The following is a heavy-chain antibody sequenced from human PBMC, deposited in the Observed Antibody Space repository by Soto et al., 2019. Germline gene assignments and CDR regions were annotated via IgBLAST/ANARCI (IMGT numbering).Heavy chain of an antibody. CDR1: GGSISSYY. CDR2: FYYSWST. V-gene: IGHV4-59*01. J-gene: IGHJ6*03. Sequence: SETLSLTCTVSGGSISSYYWSWIRQPPGKGLEWIGYFYYSWSTNYNPSLKSRVTISVDTSKNQFSLKLSSVTAADTAVYYCARAGYCSGGSCYHHWSPYYYYMDVWGKGTTVTVSS. CDR3: ARAGYCSGGSCYHHWSPYYYYMDV. D-gene: IGHD2-15*01.